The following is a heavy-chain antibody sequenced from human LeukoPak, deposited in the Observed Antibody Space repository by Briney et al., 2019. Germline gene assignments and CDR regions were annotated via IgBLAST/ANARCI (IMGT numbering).Heavy chain of an antibody. CDR3: AGDYYVFLTGSNWFDP. J-gene: IGHJ5*02. CDR1: GYTFTSYD. V-gene: IGHV1-18*01. Sequence: ASVKVSCKASGYTFTSYDINWVRQATGQGLEWMGWISAYNGNTNYAQKLQGRVTMTTDTSTSTAYMELRRLRSDDTAVYYCAGDYYVFLTGSNWFDPWGRETLVTVS. D-gene: IGHD3-9*01. CDR2: ISAYNGNT.